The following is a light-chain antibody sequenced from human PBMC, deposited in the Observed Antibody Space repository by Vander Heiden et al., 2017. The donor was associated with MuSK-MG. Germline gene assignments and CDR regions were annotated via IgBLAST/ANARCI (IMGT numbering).Light chain of an antibody. CDR1: QTVSGN. CDR2: AAS. Sequence: EIVMTQSPATLSVSPGERATLSCRASQTVSGNLAWYQQRPGQVPRLLIYAASTRATGIPGRFSGGGSGAEFTITISSLQSEDFAIYYCQQYNTWPGTFGQGTKVEIK. J-gene: IGKJ1*01. V-gene: IGKV3-15*01. CDR3: QQYNTWPGT.